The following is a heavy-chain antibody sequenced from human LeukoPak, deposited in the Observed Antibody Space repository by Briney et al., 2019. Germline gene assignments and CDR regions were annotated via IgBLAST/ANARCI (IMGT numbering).Heavy chain of an antibody. CDR1: GGSFSGYY. V-gene: IGHV4-34*01. D-gene: IGHD2-21*02. CDR3: ARGPPYIVVVTPIGFFHY. Sequence: SETLSLTCAVYGGSFSGYYWSWIRQPPGKGLEWIGEINHSGSTNYNPSLKSRVTISVDTSKNQFSLKLSSVTAADTAVYYCARGPPYIVVVTPIGFFHYWGQGTLVTVSS. CDR2: INHSGST. J-gene: IGHJ4*02.